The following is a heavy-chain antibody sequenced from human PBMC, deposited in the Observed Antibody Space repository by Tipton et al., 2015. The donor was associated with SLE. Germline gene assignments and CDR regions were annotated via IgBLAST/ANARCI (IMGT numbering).Heavy chain of an antibody. Sequence: LRLSCTVSGGSISGYYWSWIRQPPGKGLEWIGYIYYSGSTNYNPSLKSRVTISVDTSKNQFSLKLSSVTAADTAVYYCARVWGALDYWGQGTLVTVSS. CDR3: ARVWGALDY. J-gene: IGHJ4*02. CDR2: IYYSGST. CDR1: GGSISGYY. D-gene: IGHD1-26*01. V-gene: IGHV4-59*01.